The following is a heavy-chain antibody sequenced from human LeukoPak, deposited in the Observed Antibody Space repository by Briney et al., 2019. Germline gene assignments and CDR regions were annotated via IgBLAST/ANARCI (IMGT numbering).Heavy chain of an antibody. CDR2: INPNSGGT. CDR1: GYTFTGYY. Sequence: GASVKVSYKASGYTFTGYYLHWVRQAPGQGLEWMGWINPNSGGTNYAQKFQGRVTMTRDTSISTAYMELSRLRSDDTAVYYCARGYCSGGSCYRYNWFDPWGQGTLVTVSS. V-gene: IGHV1-2*02. CDR3: ARGYCSGGSCYRYNWFDP. D-gene: IGHD2-15*01. J-gene: IGHJ5*02.